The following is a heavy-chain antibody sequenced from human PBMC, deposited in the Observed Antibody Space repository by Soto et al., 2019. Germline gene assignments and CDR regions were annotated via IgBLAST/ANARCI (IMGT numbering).Heavy chain of an antibody. D-gene: IGHD3-9*01. Sequence: SVKVSCKASGGTFSSYAISWVRQAPGQGLEWMGGIIPIFGTANYAQKFQGRVTITADESTSTAYMELSSLRSEDTAVYYCARGGGKRYDILTGYYPTYFDYWGQGTLVTVPQ. J-gene: IGHJ4*02. CDR3: ARGGGKRYDILTGYYPTYFDY. CDR2: IIPIFGTA. CDR1: GGTFSSYA. V-gene: IGHV1-69*13.